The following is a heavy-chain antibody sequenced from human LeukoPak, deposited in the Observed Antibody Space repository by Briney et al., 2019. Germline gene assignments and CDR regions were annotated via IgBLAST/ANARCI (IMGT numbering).Heavy chain of an antibody. V-gene: IGHV4-4*07. CDR2: IYTSGST. CDR3: ARQQQWPEDWFDP. Sequence: PSETLSLACTVSGGSISSYYWNWVRQPAGQGLERIGRIYTSGSTNYNPSLKSRVTISVDKSKNQFSLKLSSVTAADTAVYYCARQQQWPEDWFDPWGQGTLVTVSS. J-gene: IGHJ5*02. CDR1: GGSISSYY. D-gene: IGHD1/OR15-1a*01.